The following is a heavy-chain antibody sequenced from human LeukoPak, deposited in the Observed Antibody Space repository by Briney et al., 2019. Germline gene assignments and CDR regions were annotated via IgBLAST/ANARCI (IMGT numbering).Heavy chain of an antibody. D-gene: IGHD2-15*01. J-gene: IGHJ6*03. CDR3: AKGSFYCSGNTCPQYYYYMDV. CDR1: GFTFSRHG. CDR2: IRYDGSDK. Sequence: QLGGSLRLSCAASGFTFSRHGMHWVRQAPGKGLEWVAFIRYDGSDKYYADSVKGRFTISRDNSENTLYLQMNSLRAEDTAVYYCAKGSFYCSGNTCPQYYYYMDVWGKGTTVTVSS. V-gene: IGHV3-30*02.